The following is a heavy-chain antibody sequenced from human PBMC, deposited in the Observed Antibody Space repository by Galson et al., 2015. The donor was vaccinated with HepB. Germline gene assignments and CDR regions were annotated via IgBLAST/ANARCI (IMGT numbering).Heavy chain of an antibody. D-gene: IGHD5-12*01. CDR3: AVRGEYSGSDSVLDY. V-gene: IGHV1-69*13. Sequence: SVKVSCKASGGTFSSYAISWVRQAPGQGLGWMGGIIPIFGTANYAQKFQGRVTITADESTSTAYMELSSLRSEDTAVYYCAVRGEYSGSDSVLDYWGPGPLVTVSS. J-gene: IGHJ4*02. CDR1: GGTFSSYA. CDR2: IIPIFGTA.